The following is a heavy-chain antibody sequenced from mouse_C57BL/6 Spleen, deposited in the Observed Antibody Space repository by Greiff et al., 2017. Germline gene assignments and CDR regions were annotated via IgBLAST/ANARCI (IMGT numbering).Heavy chain of an antibody. CDR3: ARDRGDYDAGGFDY. V-gene: IGHV5-4*01. CDR2: ISDGGSYT. CDR1: GFTFSSYA. Sequence: VQGVESGGGLVKPGGSLTLSCAASGFTFSSYAMSWVRQTPEKRLEWVATISDGGSYTYYPDNVKGRFTISRDNAKNNLYLQMSHLKSEDTAMYYCARDRGDYDAGGFDYWGQGTTLTVSS. J-gene: IGHJ2*01. D-gene: IGHD2-4*01.